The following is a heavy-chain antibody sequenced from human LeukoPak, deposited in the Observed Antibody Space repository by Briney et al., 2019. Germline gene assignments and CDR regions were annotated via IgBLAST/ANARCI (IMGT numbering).Heavy chain of an antibody. CDR1: GGSISSSYYY. V-gene: IGHV4-39*01. Sequence: SETLSLTCTVSGGSISSSYYYWGWIRQPPGKGLEWIGSIFYSGSTYYNPSLKSRVTISVDTSKNQFSLKLSSVTAADTAVYYCARLDWVHTGLLYYFAYWGQGTLVTVSS. D-gene: IGHD5-18*01. CDR3: ARLDWVHTGLLYYFAY. CDR2: IFYSGST. J-gene: IGHJ4*02.